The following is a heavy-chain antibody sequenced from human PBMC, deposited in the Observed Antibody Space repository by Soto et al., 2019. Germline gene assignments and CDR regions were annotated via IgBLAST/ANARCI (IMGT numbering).Heavy chain of an antibody. CDR3: ARDYKIAAAGKFSCFDP. Sequence: GGSLRLSCAASGFTFSSYAMSWVRPAPGKGLEWVAVIWYDGSNKYYADSVTGRFTISRENSKNTLYLQMNSLSAEDSAVYSFARDYKIAAAGKFSCFDPWGQGTLVTVSS. CDR1: GFTFSSYA. CDR2: IWYDGSNK. J-gene: IGHJ5*02. V-gene: IGHV3-33*08. D-gene: IGHD6-13*01.